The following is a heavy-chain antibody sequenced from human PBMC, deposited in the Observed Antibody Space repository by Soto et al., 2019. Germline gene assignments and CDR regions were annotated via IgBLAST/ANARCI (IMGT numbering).Heavy chain of an antibody. CDR2: IYYSGST. Sequence: SETLSLTCSVSRDSISSSSYSWGSYYWGWIRQPPGKGLEWIGAIYYSGSTYYNPSLKNRVTISVDTSKNQFFLSLSSVTAADTAVYYCARTLRGSTGYIVDWFDPWGQGTLVTVSS. J-gene: IGHJ5*02. V-gene: IGHV4-39*07. CDR3: ARTLRGSTGYIVDWFDP. CDR1: RDSISSSSYSWGSYY. D-gene: IGHD5-12*01.